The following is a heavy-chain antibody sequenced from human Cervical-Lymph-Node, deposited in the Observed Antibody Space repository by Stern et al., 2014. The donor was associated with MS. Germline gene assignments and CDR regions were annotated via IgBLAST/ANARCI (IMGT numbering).Heavy chain of an antibody. CDR1: GGTFSSYT. CDR2: IIPIFATP. J-gene: IGHJ4*02. Sequence: VQLEESGAEVKKPGSSVKVSCNVSGGTFSSYTLNWVRQAPGQGLEWMGGIIPIFATPNYPQRFQGKVTITADGSTSTTYLEVSSLTSEDTAVYYCAREGIPGAGGTFDNWGQGTLVIVSS. V-gene: IGHV1-69*01. CDR3: AREGIPGAGGTFDN. D-gene: IGHD1-26*01.